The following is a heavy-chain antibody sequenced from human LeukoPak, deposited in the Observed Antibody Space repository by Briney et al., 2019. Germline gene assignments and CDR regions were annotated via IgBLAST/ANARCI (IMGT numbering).Heavy chain of an antibody. CDR1: GYSISNGYY. D-gene: IGHD6-19*01. J-gene: IGHJ4*02. CDR3: ARRHSSGWFYY. CDR2: IYRSGST. V-gene: IGHV4-38-2*02. Sequence: SETLSLTCTVSGYSISNGYYWDWIRQPPGRGLEWIGNIYRSGSTSYNPSLKSRVTISVDTSKNQFSLKVDSVTAADTAVYYCARRHSSGWFYYWGQGTLVTVSS.